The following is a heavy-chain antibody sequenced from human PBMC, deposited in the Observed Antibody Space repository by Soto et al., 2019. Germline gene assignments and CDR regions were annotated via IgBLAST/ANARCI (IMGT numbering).Heavy chain of an antibody. CDR1: GFTFSSYP. D-gene: IGHD3-16*01. Sequence: EVQLVESGGGLAQPGGSLRLSCAASGFTFSSYPMHWVRQAPGKGLEYVSAISGNGGTTFYGNSVKGRFTISRDNSKNTLYLQRGNLRPEDMAVYYCARGGMATLTDYWGQGTLVTVSS. J-gene: IGHJ4*02. V-gene: IGHV3-64*01. CDR2: ISGNGGTT. CDR3: ARGGMATLTDY.